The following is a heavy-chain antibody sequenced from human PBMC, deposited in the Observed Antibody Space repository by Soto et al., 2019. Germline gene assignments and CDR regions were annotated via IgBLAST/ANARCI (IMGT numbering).Heavy chain of an antibody. V-gene: IGHV4-4*02. CDR1: GGSISSSNC. CDR2: SYHSGST. Sequence: QVQLQESGPGLVKPSGTLSLTCAVSGGSISSSNCWSWVRQPPGKGLEWIGESYHSGSTNFNPSRKSRVTISVDKSKNQFSLKLNSVTAADTAVYYCARVSGSYYYGMDVWGQGTTVTVSS. J-gene: IGHJ6*02. CDR3: ARVSGSYYYGMDV.